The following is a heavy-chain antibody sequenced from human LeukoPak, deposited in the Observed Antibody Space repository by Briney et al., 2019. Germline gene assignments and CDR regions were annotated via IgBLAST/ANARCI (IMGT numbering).Heavy chain of an antibody. CDR2: INPNSGGT. D-gene: IGHD5-18*01. Sequence: ASVKVSCKASGYTFTGYYMHWVRQAPGQGLEWMGWINPNSGGTNYAQKFQGRVTMTRDTSISTAYMELSRLRSDDTAVYYCARDLPPDSYGSRYYYYGMDVWGQGTTVTVSS. CDR3: ARDLPPDSYGSRYYYYGMDV. CDR1: GYTFTGYY. V-gene: IGHV1-2*02. J-gene: IGHJ6*02.